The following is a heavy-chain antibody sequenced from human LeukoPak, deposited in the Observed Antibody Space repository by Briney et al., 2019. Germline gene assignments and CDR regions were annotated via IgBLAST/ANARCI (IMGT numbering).Heavy chain of an antibody. Sequence: SETLSLTCTVSGGSISSYYWSWIRQPPGKGLEWIGYIYYSGRSSYNPSLKSRVSISVDTSKNQFSLNLNSVTAEDAAVYYCAREVGRQYAFDIWGQGTMVTVSS. J-gene: IGHJ3*02. CDR2: IYYSGRS. V-gene: IGHV4-59*12. CDR1: GGSISSYY. CDR3: AREVGRQYAFDI.